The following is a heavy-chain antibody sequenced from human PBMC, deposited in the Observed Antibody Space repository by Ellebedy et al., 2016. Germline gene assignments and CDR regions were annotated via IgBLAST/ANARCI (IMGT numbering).Heavy chain of an antibody. Sequence: SETLSPTCTVSGGSISSSSYYWGWIRQPPGKGLEWIGYIYYSGSTNYNPSLKSRVTISVDTSKNQFSLKLSSVTAADTAVYYCARTAEGVRGVTPFDYWGQGTLVTVSS. D-gene: IGHD3-10*01. V-gene: IGHV4-61*05. CDR1: GGSISSSSYY. CDR2: IYYSGST. CDR3: ARTAEGVRGVTPFDY. J-gene: IGHJ4*02.